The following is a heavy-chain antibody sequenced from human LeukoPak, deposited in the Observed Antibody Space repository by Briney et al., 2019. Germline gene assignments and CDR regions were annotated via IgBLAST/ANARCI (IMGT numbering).Heavy chain of an antibody. D-gene: IGHD2-2*01. Sequence: PSETLSLTCTVSGGSISSYYWRWIRQPPGKGLEWIGYIYYSGSTNYNPSLKSRVTISVDTSKNQFSLKLSSVTAADTAVYYCAREISTNDAFDIWGQGTMVTVSS. J-gene: IGHJ3*02. CDR3: AREISTNDAFDI. CDR1: GGSISSYY. CDR2: IYYSGST. V-gene: IGHV4-59*01.